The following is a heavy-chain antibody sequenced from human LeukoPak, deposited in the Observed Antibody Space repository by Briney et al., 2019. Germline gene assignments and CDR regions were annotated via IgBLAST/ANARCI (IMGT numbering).Heavy chain of an antibody. V-gene: IGHV4-59*01. CDR2: IYYSGRT. Sequence: SETLSLTCTVSGGSISSYYWSWIRQPPGKGLEWIGYIYYSGRTNYNPSLKSRVSISVDASKNQFSLKLSSVTAADTAVYYCARGYQVLFNDWGQGTLVTVSS. CDR3: ARGYQVLFND. D-gene: IGHD2-2*01. J-gene: IGHJ4*02. CDR1: GGSISSYY.